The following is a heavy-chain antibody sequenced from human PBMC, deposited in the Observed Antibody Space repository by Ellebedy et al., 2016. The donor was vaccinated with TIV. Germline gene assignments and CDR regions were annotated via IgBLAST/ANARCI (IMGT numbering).Heavy chain of an antibody. CDR1: GGSISSGGYS. CDR3: ARASKTGYYYYYMDV. CDR2: IYHSGST. V-gene: IGHV4-30-2*01. D-gene: IGHD2/OR15-2a*01. J-gene: IGHJ6*03. Sequence: SETLSLXFAVSGGSISSGGYSWSCIRQPPGKGLEWIGYIYHSGSTYYNPSLKSRVTISVDRSKNQFSLKLSSVTAADTAVYYCARASKTGYYYYYMDVWGKGTTVTVSS.